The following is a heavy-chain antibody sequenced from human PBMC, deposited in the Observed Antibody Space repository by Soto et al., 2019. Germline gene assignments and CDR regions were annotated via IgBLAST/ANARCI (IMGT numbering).Heavy chain of an antibody. V-gene: IGHV5-10-1*01. CDR1: GYSFTSYW. J-gene: IGHJ6*02. Sequence: GESLKISCKGSGYSFTSYWISWVRQMPGKGLEWMGRIDPNDSYTNYSPSFQGHVTISADKSISTAYLQWSSLKASDTAMYYCARTKLTGDSSGYYYSYYYGMDVWGQGTTVTVSS. CDR2: IDPNDSYT. D-gene: IGHD3-22*01. CDR3: ARTKLTGDSSGYYYSYYYGMDV.